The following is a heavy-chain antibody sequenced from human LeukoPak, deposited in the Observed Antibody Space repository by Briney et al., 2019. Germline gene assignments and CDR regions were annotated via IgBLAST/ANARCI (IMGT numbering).Heavy chain of an antibody. D-gene: IGHD5-18*01. CDR3: ATTVDTAMVTGSRVDY. CDR2: ISSSSSYI. CDR1: GFTFSSYS. J-gene: IGHJ4*02. Sequence: GGSLRLSCAASGFTFSSYSMNWVRQAPGKGLEWVSSISSSSSYIYYADPVKGRFTISRDNAKNSLYLLMNSLRAEDTAVYYCATTVDTAMVTGSRVDYWGQGTLVTVSS. V-gene: IGHV3-21*01.